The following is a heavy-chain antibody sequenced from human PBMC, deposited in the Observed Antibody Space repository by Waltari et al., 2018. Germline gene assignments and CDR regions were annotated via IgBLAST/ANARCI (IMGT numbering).Heavy chain of an antibody. D-gene: IGHD6-19*01. Sequence: VQLVQSGAGVKKPGSSVKVSCKASGGTFSSYAISWVRQAPGQGVEWMGGINPICDTANYEQKFEGRVTITTDEHTSTAYMELSGLRSEDTAVYDCAREGVAGYFDNGGQGTLVTVSS. J-gene: IGHJ4*02. V-gene: IGHV1-69*05. CDR3: AREGVAGYFDN. CDR2: INPICDTA. CDR1: GGTFSSYA.